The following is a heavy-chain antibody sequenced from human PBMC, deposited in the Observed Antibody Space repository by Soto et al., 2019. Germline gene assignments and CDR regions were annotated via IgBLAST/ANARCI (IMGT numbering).Heavy chain of an antibody. Sequence: QVQLVQSGAEVKKPGSSVKVSCKASGGTFSSDSFSWVRQAPGQGLEWMGGIIPMLDTPIYAQKFQDRVTITADESTSTAYMQMSRLRSGDTAVYYWARSGGLDRDFNYWGQGSLVTVSS. J-gene: IGHJ4*02. D-gene: IGHD2-15*01. V-gene: IGHV1-69*12. CDR3: ARSGGLDRDFNY. CDR2: IIPMLDTP. CDR1: GGTFSSDS.